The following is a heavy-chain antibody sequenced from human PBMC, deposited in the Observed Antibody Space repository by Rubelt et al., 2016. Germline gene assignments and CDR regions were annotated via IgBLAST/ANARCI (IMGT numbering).Heavy chain of an antibody. CDR1: GYTFTGYY. CDR3: ARSPPRVRQNWFDP. Sequence: QVQLVQSGAEVKKPGASVKVSCKASGYTFTGYYMHWVRQAPGQGLEWMGRINPNSGGTNFVQKFKGRVTMTRKTSIRTAYRGLSSLGAEETAVYYCARSPPRVRQNWFDPWGQGTLVTVSS. D-gene: IGHD1-1*01. V-gene: IGHV1-2*06. CDR2: INPNSGGT. J-gene: IGHJ5*02.